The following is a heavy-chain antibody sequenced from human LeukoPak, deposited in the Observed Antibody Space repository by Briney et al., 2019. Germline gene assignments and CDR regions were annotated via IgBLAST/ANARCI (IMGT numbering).Heavy chain of an antibody. Sequence: SETLSLTCTVSGYSISSGYYWGWIRQPPGKGLEWIGSIYHSGSTYYNPSLKRRVTISVDTSKNQFSLKLSSVTTADTAVYYCARVAPQTYYDFWSGYPYLNWFDPWGQGTLVTVSS. CDR2: IYHSGST. V-gene: IGHV4-38-2*02. D-gene: IGHD3-3*01. CDR1: GYSISSGYY. CDR3: ARVAPQTYYDFWSGYPYLNWFDP. J-gene: IGHJ5*02.